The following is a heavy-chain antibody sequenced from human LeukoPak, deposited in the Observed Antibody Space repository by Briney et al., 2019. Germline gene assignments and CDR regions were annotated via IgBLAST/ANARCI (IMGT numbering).Heavy chain of an antibody. V-gene: IGHV4-30-4*08. CDR3: ARARLRKVPDY. CDR1: GGSIDSRIYF. J-gene: IGHJ4*02. D-gene: IGHD5-18*01. CDR2: IYYSGST. Sequence: PSETLSLTCSVSGGSIDSRIYFWGWIRQFPGKGLEWIGYIYYSGSTYYNPSLKSRVTISVDTSKNQFSLKLSSVTAADTAVYYCARARLRKVPDYWGQGTLVTVSS.